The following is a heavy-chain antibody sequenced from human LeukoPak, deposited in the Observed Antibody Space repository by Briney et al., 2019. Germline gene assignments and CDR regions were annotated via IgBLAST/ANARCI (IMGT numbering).Heavy chain of an antibody. D-gene: IGHD3-9*01. CDR1: GFTFSSYG. V-gene: IGHV3-30*18. CDR3: AKLTGYHPLDY. Sequence: GGSLRLSCAASGFTFSSYGMHWVRQARGKGLEWVAVISYDGSNKYYADSVKGRFTISRDNSKNTLYLQMNSLRAEDTAVYYCAKLTGYHPLDYWGQGTLVTVSS. CDR2: ISYDGSNK. J-gene: IGHJ4*02.